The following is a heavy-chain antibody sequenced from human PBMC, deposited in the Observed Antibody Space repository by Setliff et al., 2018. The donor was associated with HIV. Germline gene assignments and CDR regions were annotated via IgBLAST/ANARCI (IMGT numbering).Heavy chain of an antibody. CDR3: ARGTAPRPASVLEFLEWLFPNWFDP. J-gene: IGHJ5*02. Sequence: PSETLSLTCAVSGGSISSSNWWTWVRQPPGKGLEWIGEVYQSGTTNYNPSLKSRVAISVDKSKNQFSLRLTSVTAADTAVYYCARGTAPRPASVLEFLEWLFPNWFDPWGQGTLVTVSS. CDR2: VYQSGTT. CDR1: GGSISSSNW. D-gene: IGHD3-3*02. V-gene: IGHV4-4*02.